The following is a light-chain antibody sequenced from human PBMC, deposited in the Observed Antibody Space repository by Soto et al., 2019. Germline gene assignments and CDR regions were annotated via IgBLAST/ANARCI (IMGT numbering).Light chain of an antibody. CDR2: EVT. J-gene: IGLJ3*02. V-gene: IGLV2-23*02. CDR1: SSDVGSHDI. CDR3: CSYVGGSIWV. Sequence: ALTQPSSVSGSPGQSITIPCTGSSSDVGSHDIVSWYQQHPGKAPKLFLYEVTKRPSGVSNRFSGSKSGSTASLTISGLQAEDEADYYCCSYVGGSIWVFGGGTKVTVL.